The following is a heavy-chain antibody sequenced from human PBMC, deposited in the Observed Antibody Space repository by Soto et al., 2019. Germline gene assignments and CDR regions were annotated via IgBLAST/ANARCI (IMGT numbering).Heavy chain of an antibody. CDR1: GFTFSSYD. D-gene: IGHD3-22*01. V-gene: IGHV3-13*01. CDR3: ARAGYYDSSGYYHYYYYGMDV. J-gene: IGHJ6*02. Sequence: GGSLRLSCAASGFTFSSYDIHWVRQATGKGLEWVSAIGTAGDTYYPGSVKGRFTISRENAKNSLYLQMNSLRAGDTAVYYCARAGYYDSSGYYHYYYYGMDVWGQGTTVTVS. CDR2: IGTAGDT.